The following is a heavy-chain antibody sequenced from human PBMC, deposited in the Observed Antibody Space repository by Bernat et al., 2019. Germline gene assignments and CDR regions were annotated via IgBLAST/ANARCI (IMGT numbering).Heavy chain of an antibody. V-gene: IGHV1-2*04. CDR3: AREENAGGYFDY. CDR1: GYTFTGYY. D-gene: IGHD3-16*01. Sequence: QVQLVQSGAEVQKPGASVKVSCKASGYTFTGYYMHWVRQAPGQGLEWMGWINPNSGGTNYAQKFKGWVTMTRDTSISTAYMELSRLRSDDTAVYYCAREENAGGYFDYWGQGTLVTVSS. CDR2: INPNSGGT. J-gene: IGHJ4*02.